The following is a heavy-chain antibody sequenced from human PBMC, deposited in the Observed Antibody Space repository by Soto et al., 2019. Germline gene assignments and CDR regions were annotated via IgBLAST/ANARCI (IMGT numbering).Heavy chain of an antibody. D-gene: IGHD2-15*01. CDR2: ITWNSNVI. Sequence: EVQLVESGGGLVQPGRSLRLSCAASGFTFDDYAMHWVRRVPGKGLEWVSSITWNSNVIGYADSVKGRFTISRDNAKNSLYLQMNSLRPEDTALYYCAKGGPDPVCSGGRCYFDYWGQGALVTVSS. V-gene: IGHV3-9*01. CDR3: AKGGPDPVCSGGRCYFDY. J-gene: IGHJ4*02. CDR1: GFTFDDYA.